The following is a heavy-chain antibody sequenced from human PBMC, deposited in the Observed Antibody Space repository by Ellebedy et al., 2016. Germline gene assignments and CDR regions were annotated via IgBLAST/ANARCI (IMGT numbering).Heavy chain of an antibody. V-gene: IGHV1-69*13. CDR3: ARDNTETIAAAGTFYYYYYYMDV. D-gene: IGHD6-13*01. CDR1: GGTFSSYA. J-gene: IGHJ6*03. Sequence: SVKVSCXASGGTFSSYAISWVRQAPGQGLEWMGGIIPIFGTANYAQKFQGRVTITADESTSTAYMELSSLRSEDTAVYYCARDNTETIAAAGTFYYYYYYMDVWGKGTTVTVSS. CDR2: IIPIFGTA.